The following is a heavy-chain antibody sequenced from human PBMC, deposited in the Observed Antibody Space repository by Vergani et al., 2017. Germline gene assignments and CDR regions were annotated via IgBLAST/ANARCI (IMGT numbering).Heavy chain of an antibody. J-gene: IGHJ3*02. V-gene: IGHV5-51*01. Sequence: EVQLVPSGAEVKKPGESLKISCKGSGYSFTNYWVAWVRQMPGKGLEWMGLIYPGDSDTRYSPSFQGQVTISVDKSISTAYLQWSSLKASDTAMYYCARGWELNPYGFDIWGQGTMVTVSS. CDR3: ARGWELNPYGFDI. D-gene: IGHD1-26*01. CDR2: IYPGDSDT. CDR1: GYSFTNYW.